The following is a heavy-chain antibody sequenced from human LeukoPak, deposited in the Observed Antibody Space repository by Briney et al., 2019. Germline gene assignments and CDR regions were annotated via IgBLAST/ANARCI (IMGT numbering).Heavy chain of an antibody. J-gene: IGHJ4*02. V-gene: IGHV4-61*01. CDR2: IYYSGST. D-gene: IGHD6-19*01. CDR3: ARDDYSSGRSDY. Sequence: SETLSLTCTVSGGSVSSGSYYWTWIRQPPGKGLEWIGYIYYSGSTNYNPSLKSRVTISVDTSKNQFSLKLSSVTAADTAACYCARDDYSSGRSDYWGQGTLVTVSS. CDR1: GGSVSSGSYY.